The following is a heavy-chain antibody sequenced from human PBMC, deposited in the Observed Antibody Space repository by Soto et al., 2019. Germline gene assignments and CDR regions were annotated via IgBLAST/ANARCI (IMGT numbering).Heavy chain of an antibody. CDR3: ARDRDYGWFDP. D-gene: IGHD4-17*01. Sequence: SETLSLTCAVSGGSISRGGYYWGWSRPPPGKGLEWIGYIYYSGSTYYNPSLKSRVTISVDTSKNQFSLKLSSVTAADTAVYYCARDRDYGWFDPWGQGTLVTVSS. J-gene: IGHJ5*02. V-gene: IGHV4-30-4*01. CDR1: GGSISRGGYY. CDR2: IYYSGST.